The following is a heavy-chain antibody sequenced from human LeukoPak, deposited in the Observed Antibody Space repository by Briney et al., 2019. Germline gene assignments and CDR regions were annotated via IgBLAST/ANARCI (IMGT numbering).Heavy chain of an antibody. CDR1: GGSISSSSYY. D-gene: IGHD3-10*01. J-gene: IGHJ4*02. CDR2: IYYSGGT. Sequence: SETLSLTCTVSGGSISSSSYYWGWIRQPPGKGLEWIGSIYYSGGTYYNPSLKSRVTISVDTSKNQFSLKLSSVTAADTAVYYCARTLSLNYYGSGSFQSTYYFDYWGQGTLVTVSS. CDR3: ARTLSLNYYGSGSFQSTYYFDY. V-gene: IGHV4-39*07.